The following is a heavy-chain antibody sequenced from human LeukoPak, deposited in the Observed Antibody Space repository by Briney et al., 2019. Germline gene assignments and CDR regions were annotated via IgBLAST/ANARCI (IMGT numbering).Heavy chain of an antibody. D-gene: IGHD3-3*01. CDR3: AKAGSGVRTPDY. Sequence: RGSLRLSCAAYGFTFSSYAMSWVRQAPGKGLEWVSAISGSGGSTYYADSVKGRFTISRDNSKNTLYLQMNSLRAEDTAVYYCAKAGSGVRTPDYWGQGTLVTVSS. J-gene: IGHJ4*02. V-gene: IGHV3-23*01. CDR2: ISGSGGST. CDR1: GFTFSSYA.